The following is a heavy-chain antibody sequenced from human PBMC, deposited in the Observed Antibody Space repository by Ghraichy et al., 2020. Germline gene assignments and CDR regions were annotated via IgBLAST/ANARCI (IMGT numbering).Heavy chain of an antibody. V-gene: IGHV4-34*01. CDR3: ARGEFRVVAATRGQNWFDP. CDR1: GGSFSGYY. D-gene: IGHD2-15*01. J-gene: IGHJ5*02. CDR2: INHSGST. Sequence: SETLSLTCAVYGGSFSGYYWSWIRQPPGKGLEWIGEINHSGSTNYNPSLKSRVTISVDTSKNQFSLKLSSVTAADTAVYYCARGEFRVVAATRGQNWFDPWGQGTLVTVSS.